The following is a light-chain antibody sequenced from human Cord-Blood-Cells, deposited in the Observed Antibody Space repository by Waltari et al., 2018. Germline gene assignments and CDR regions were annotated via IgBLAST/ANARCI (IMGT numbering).Light chain of an antibody. CDR1: QSVSTY. CDR2: YAS. CDR3: QQRSNWPT. J-gene: IGKJ1*01. Sequence: EIVLTQSPAPLSLSPGERATLSCRASQSVSTYLAGYQQKPGQAPRRLIYYASNRATGIPARFSGSVSGTDFTLTISSLEPEDFAVYYCQQRSNWPTFGQGTKVEIK. V-gene: IGKV3-11*01.